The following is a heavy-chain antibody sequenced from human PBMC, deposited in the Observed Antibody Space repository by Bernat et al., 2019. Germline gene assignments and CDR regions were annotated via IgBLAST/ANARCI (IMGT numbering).Heavy chain of an antibody. Sequence: QVQLVESGGGVVQPGRSLRLSCAASGFTFSSYAMHWVRQAPGKGLEWVAVISYDGSKKYYADSVMGRFTISRDNSKNTLYLQMNSLRAEDTAVYYCAKPYYDFWSGYYTGGLDYWGQGTLVTVSS. J-gene: IGHJ4*02. V-gene: IGHV3-30*07. D-gene: IGHD3-3*01. CDR3: AKPYYDFWSGYYTGGLDY. CDR1: GFTFSSYA. CDR2: ISYDGSKK.